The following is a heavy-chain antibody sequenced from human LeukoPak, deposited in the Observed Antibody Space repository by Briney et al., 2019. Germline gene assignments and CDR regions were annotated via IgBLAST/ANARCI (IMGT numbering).Heavy chain of an antibody. CDR1: GFTFSSYG. CDR3: AKDQVLGIVGATYY. D-gene: IGHD1-26*01. V-gene: IGHV3-30*02. J-gene: IGHJ4*02. CDR2: IRYDGSNK. Sequence: PGGSLRLSCAASGFTFSSYGMHWVRQAPGKGLEWVAFIRYDGSNKYYADSVKGRFTISRDNSKNTLYLQMNSLRAEDTAVYYCAKDQVLGIVGATYYWGQGTLVTVSS.